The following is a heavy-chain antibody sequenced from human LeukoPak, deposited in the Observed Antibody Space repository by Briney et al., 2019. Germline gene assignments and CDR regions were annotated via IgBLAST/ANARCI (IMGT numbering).Heavy chain of an antibody. CDR3: ARQGYGRSSFFDH. V-gene: IGHV4-39*01. CDR1: GDSVSTNLYY. J-gene: IGHJ4*02. Sequence: SETLSLTCTVSGDSVSTNLYYWGWICQPPGKGLEWIGNLFHSGTTYYNPSLKSRVSISVDTSKNQFSLKLNSVTAADTAVYYCARQGYGRSSFFDHWGQGTLVTVSS. CDR2: LFHSGTT. D-gene: IGHD6-6*01.